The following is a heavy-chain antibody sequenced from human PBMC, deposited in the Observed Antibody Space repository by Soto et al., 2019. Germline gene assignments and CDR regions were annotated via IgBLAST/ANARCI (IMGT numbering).Heavy chain of an antibody. CDR1: GSTVSSNY. Sequence: EVQLVESGGGLVQPGGSLRLSCAASGSTVSSNYMSWVRQAPGKGLEWVSFIYSDGSTYYADSVKGGFTISKDNSKNTLNLQMNSLRAEDTAVYYCANQRGGYDRDFDYWGQGTLVTVSS. CDR3: ANQRGGYDRDFDY. D-gene: IGHD5-12*01. CDR2: IYSDGST. V-gene: IGHV3-66*01. J-gene: IGHJ4*02.